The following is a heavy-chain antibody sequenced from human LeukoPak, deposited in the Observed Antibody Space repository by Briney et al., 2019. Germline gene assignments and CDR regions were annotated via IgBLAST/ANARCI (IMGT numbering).Heavy chain of an antibody. CDR3: ASLYGSGSSFDY. CDR2: INDYTGNT. J-gene: IGHJ4*02. Sequence: SETLSLTCDVFGGSFTDYFWTWIRQSPGKGLEWIGEINDYTGNTNYNPSLNSRVSISLEKSKNQFSLELRPVTAADTAVYYCASLYGSGSSFDYWGQGTLVTVSS. D-gene: IGHD3-10*01. V-gene: IGHV4-34*01. CDR1: GGSFTDYF.